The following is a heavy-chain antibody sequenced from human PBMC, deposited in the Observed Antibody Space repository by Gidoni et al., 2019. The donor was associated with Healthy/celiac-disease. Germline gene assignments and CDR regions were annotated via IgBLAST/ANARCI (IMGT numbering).Heavy chain of an antibody. CDR1: GGSISNYY. V-gene: IGHV4-59*01. J-gene: IGHJ4*02. Sequence: QVQLQESGPGLVKPSETLSLTCTVSGGSISNYYWSWIRQPPGKGLEWIGYIYYSGSTNYNPYLKSRVTISVDTSKNQFSLKLSSVTAADTAVYYCAREGDTSGRGFDYWGQGALVTVSS. CDR3: AREGDTSGRGFDY. D-gene: IGHD3-10*01. CDR2: IYYSGST.